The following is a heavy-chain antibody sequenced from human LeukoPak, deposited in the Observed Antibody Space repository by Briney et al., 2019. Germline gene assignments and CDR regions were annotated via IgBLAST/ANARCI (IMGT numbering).Heavy chain of an antibody. V-gene: IGHV3-48*04. D-gene: IGHD3-3*01. J-gene: IGHJ4*02. Sequence: GGSLRLSCAASGFTFSSYSMNWVRQAPGRGLEWVSYISSSSSTIYYADSVKGRFTISRDNAKNSLYLQMNSLRAEDTAVYYCARGQLDFWSGYPNNYFDYWGQGTLVTVSS. CDR3: ARGQLDFWSGYPNNYFDY. CDR2: ISSSSSTI. CDR1: GFTFSSYS.